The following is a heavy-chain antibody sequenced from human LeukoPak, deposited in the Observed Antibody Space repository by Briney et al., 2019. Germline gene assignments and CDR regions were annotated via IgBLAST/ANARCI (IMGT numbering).Heavy chain of an antibody. J-gene: IGHJ4*02. Sequence: SETLSLTCTVSGGSISGYYWSWIRQPPGKGLEWIGYIFSSGSAAYNPSLKSRLTMSVDTSKNQFSLKLSSVTAADTAVYYCARGRWNTGMVSPYYFDYWGQGTLVTVSS. D-gene: IGHD5-18*01. CDR1: GGSISGYY. V-gene: IGHV4-59*12. CDR3: ARGRWNTGMVSPYYFDY. CDR2: IFSSGSA.